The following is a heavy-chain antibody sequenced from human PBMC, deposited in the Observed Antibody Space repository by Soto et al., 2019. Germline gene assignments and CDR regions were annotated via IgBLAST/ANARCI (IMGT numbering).Heavy chain of an antibody. CDR1: GYTLTELS. Sequence: ASVKVSCKVSGYTLTELSMHWVRQAPGKGLEWMGGFDPEDGETIYAQKFQGRVTMTEDTSTDTAYMELSSLRSEDTAVYYCATADYCSSTSCYGGLLHNWFDPWGQGTLVTVSS. D-gene: IGHD2-2*01. V-gene: IGHV1-24*01. CDR3: ATADYCSSTSCYGGLLHNWFDP. CDR2: FDPEDGET. J-gene: IGHJ5*02.